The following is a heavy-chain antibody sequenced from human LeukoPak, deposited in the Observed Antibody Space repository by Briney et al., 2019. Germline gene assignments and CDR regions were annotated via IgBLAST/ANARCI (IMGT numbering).Heavy chain of an antibody. V-gene: IGHV3-30*18. J-gene: IGHJ3*02. Sequence: GGSLRLSCAASGFTFSSYGMHWVRQAPGKGPEWVAVISYDGSNKYYADSVKGRLTISRDNSKNTLYLQMNSLRAEDTAVYYCAKDPASDAFDIWGQGTMVTVSS. CDR3: AKDPASDAFDI. CDR1: GFTFSSYG. CDR2: ISYDGSNK.